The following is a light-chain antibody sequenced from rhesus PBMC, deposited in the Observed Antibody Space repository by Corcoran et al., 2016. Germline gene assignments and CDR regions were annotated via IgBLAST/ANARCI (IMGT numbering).Light chain of an antibody. V-gene: IGKV1-74*01. J-gene: IGKJ2*01. CDR2: KAS. CDR3: QHGYGTPYS. Sequence: DIQMTQSPSSLSASVGDRVTITCRASENVINYLNWYQQKPGKAPKPLIYKASTLQSGVPSRFSGSGSGTDYTFTISSLQPEDVATYYCQHGYGTPYSFGQGTKVEIK. CDR1: ENVINY.